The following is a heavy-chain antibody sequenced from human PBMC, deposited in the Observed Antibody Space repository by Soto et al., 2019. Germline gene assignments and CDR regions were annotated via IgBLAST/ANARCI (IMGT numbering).Heavy chain of an antibody. V-gene: IGHV4-59*08. CDR2: IYYSGST. Sequence: SSETLSLTCTVSGGSISSYYWIWIRQPPGKGLEWIGYIYYSGSTNYNPSLKSRVTISVDTSKNQFSLKLSSVTAADTAVYYCARHLLSSPYDYIWGSYPDNPAFDIWGQGTMVTVSS. J-gene: IGHJ3*02. CDR1: GGSISSYY. CDR3: ARHLLSSPYDYIWGSYPDNPAFDI. D-gene: IGHD3-16*01.